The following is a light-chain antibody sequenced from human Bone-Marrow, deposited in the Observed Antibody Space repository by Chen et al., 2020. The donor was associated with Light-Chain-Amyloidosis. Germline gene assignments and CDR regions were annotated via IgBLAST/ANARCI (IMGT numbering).Light chain of an antibody. CDR1: QSISSW. CDR3: LQHNSYPRT. Sequence: DIQMTQSPSTLSASVGDRVTITCRASQSISSWLAWYQQKPGKAPKLLIYDASSLESGVPSRFSGSGSGTEFTLTISSLQPEDFATYYCLQHNSYPRTFGQGTKVEIK. V-gene: IGKV1-5*01. CDR2: DAS. J-gene: IGKJ1*01.